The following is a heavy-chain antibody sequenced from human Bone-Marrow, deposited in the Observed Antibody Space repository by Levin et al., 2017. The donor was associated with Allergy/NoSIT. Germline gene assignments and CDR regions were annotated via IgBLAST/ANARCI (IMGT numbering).Heavy chain of an antibody. CDR2: ISHDGSKK. V-gene: IGHV3-30-3*01. J-gene: IGHJ3*02. CDR3: ARDGGRGDVDAFDI. D-gene: IGHD3-16*01. Sequence: GGSLRLSCAASGFTFNYYRMFWVRQAPGKGLEWVAAISHDGSKKYYADSLKGRFSISRDNSTNTLSLQMDSLRADDTAVYYCARDGGRGDVDAFDIWGQGTMVTVSS. CDR1: GFTFNYYR.